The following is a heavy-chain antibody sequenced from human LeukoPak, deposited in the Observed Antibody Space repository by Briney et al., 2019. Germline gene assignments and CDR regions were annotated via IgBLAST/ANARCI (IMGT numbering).Heavy chain of an antibody. CDR2: INHSGST. D-gene: IGHD7-27*01. CDR1: GGSFSGYY. Sequence: PSETLSLTCAVYGGSFSGYYWSWIRQPPGKGLEWIGEINHSGSTNYNPSLKSRVTISVDTSKNQFSLKLRSVTAADTAVYYCARTLLGMAGSNWFDPWGQGTLVTVSS. J-gene: IGHJ5*02. CDR3: ARTLLGMAGSNWFDP. V-gene: IGHV4-34*01.